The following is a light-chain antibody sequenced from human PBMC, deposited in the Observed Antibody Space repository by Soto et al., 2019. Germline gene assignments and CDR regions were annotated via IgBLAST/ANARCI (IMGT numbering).Light chain of an antibody. CDR1: QSVSTTS. V-gene: IGKV3-20*01. CDR3: QEYGGSPFT. CDR2: ATS. J-gene: IGKJ2*01. Sequence: EIVLTQSPGTLSLSPGERATFSCRPSQSVSTTSLAWYQQKPGLPPRLLMYATSSRATVIPDRFTGSGSATDFTLTSSRVEPGDSAVYYCQEYGGSPFTFGQGTKLEI.